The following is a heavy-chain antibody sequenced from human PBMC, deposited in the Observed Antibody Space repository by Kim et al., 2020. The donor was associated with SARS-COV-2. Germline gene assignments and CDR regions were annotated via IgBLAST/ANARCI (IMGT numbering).Heavy chain of an antibody. D-gene: IGHD5-12*01. CDR1: GGSFSGYY. Sequence: SETLSLTCAVYGGSFSGYYWSWIRQPPGKGLEWIGEINHSGSTNYNPSLKSRVTISVDTSKNQFSLKLSSVTAADTAVYYCARGRGWLHQNLDYWGQGTLVTVSS. CDR3: ARGRGWLHQNLDY. CDR2: INHSGST. V-gene: IGHV4-34*01. J-gene: IGHJ4*02.